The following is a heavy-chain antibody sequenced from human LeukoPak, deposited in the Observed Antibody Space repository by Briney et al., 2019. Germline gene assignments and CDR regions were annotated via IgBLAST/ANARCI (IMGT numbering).Heavy chain of an antibody. CDR3: ARWDDSAWAFGN. CDR2: IAHSGAI. CDR1: GGSISRYS. J-gene: IGHJ4*02. D-gene: IGHD6-19*01. Sequence: SETLSLTCIVSGGSISRYSWNWIRQSPGKGLEWIGYIAHSGAISYKSSLKSRVTISVDTSKNQLSLRLTSVTAADTAVYYCARWDDSAWAFGNWGPGTLVTASS. V-gene: IGHV4-59*08.